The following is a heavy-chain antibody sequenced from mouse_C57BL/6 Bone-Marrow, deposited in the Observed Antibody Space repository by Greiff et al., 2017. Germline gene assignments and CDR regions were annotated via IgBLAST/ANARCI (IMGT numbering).Heavy chain of an antibody. D-gene: IGHD2-4*01. Sequence: EVQLVESGGGLVQPKGSLKLSCAASGFTFNTYAMHWVRQAPGKGLEWVARIRRKSSNYATYYADSVKDRFTISRDDSQSMLYLQMNNLKTEDTAIYYCVSGYEYDGYYYAMDYWGQGTSVTVSS. J-gene: IGHJ4*01. CDR1: GFTFNTYA. CDR3: VSGYEYDGYYYAMDY. V-gene: IGHV10-3*01. CDR2: IRRKSSNYAT.